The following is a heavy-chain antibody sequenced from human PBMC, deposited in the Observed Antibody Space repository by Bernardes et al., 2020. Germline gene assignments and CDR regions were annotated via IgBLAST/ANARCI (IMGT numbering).Heavy chain of an antibody. D-gene: IGHD1-20*01. CDR2: INHSGST. V-gene: IGHV4-34*01. J-gene: IGHJ3*02. Sequence: SETLSLTCAVYGGSFSDYYWSWIRQPPGKGLEWIGEINHSGSTNYNPSLKSRVTISVDTSKNQFSLKLSSVTAADTAVYYCARKIRPQYNVRWFAFDIWGQGTMVTVSS. CDR3: ARKIRPQYNVRWFAFDI. CDR1: GGSFSDYY.